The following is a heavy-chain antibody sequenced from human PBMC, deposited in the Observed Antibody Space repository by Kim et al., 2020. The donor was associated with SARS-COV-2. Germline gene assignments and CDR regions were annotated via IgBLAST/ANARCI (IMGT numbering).Heavy chain of an antibody. D-gene: IGHD3-22*01. V-gene: IGHV6-1*01. CDR1: GDSVSSNSAA. CDR2: TYYRSKWYN. J-gene: IGHJ3*02. CDR3: ARDRGYYYDSSAGDAFDI. Sequence: SQTLSLTCAISGDSVSSNSAAWNWIRQSPSRGLEWLGRTYYRSKWYNDYAVSVKSRITINPDTSKNQFSLQLNSVTPEDTAVYYCARDRGYYYDSSAGDAFDIWGQGTTVTVSS.